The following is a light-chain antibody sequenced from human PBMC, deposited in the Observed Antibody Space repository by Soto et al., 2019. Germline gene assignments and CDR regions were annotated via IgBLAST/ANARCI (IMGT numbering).Light chain of an antibody. CDR3: QQYNNWPLT. CDR2: GAS. V-gene: IGKV3-15*01. Sequence: EIVMTQSPATLSVSPGERATLSCRASRSVSGNLAWYQQKPGQAPGLLIYGASTRATGIPARFSGSESGTEFTLTISSLQSEDSAVYYCQQYNNWPLTFGQGTKLEIK. J-gene: IGKJ2*01. CDR1: RSVSGN.